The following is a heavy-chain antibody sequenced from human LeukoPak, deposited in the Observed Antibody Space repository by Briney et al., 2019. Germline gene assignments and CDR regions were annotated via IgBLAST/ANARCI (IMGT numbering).Heavy chain of an antibody. V-gene: IGHV4-39*07. D-gene: IGHD3-22*01. CDR1: GGSISSGSYY. CDR2: IYYSGST. Sequence: PSETLSLTCTVSGGSISSGSYYWGWIRQPPGKGLEWIGSIYYSGSTYYNPSLKSRVTISVDTSKNQFSLKLSSVTAADTAVYYCASGYYDSSGYYYGYFDLWGRGTLVTVSS. J-gene: IGHJ2*01. CDR3: ASGYYDSSGYYYGYFDL.